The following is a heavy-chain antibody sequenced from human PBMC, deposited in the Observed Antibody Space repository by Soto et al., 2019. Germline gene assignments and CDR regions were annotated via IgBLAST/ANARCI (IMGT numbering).Heavy chain of an antibody. CDR1: GYTFTSYA. J-gene: IGHJ6*02. CDR3: AREGHYDFWSGYYTSEGYYYYGMDV. CDR2: INAGNGNT. D-gene: IGHD3-3*01. Sequence: GASVKVSCKASGYTFTSYAMHWVRQAPGQRLEWMGWINAGNGNTKYSQKFQGRVTITRDTSASTAYMELSSLRSEDTAVYYCAREGHYDFWSGYYTSEGYYYYGMDVWGQGTTVTVSS. V-gene: IGHV1-3*01.